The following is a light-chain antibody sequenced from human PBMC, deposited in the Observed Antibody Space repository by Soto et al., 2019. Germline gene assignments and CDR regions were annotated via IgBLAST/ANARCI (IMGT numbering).Light chain of an antibody. J-gene: IGKJ1*01. V-gene: IGKV3-20*01. CDR3: HQYGSSPWT. CDR2: GAS. Sequence: EIVLTQSPAILSLSPGDTATLSCRASQTVSNYLTWYQQKPGQAPRLLIYGASSRAPGIPDRLSGSGSETDFTLTITRLESEDFAVYSCHQYGSSPWTFGQGTKVDIK. CDR1: QTVSNY.